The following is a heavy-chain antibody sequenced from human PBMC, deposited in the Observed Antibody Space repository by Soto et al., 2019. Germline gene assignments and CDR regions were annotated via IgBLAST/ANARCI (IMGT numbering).Heavy chain of an antibody. V-gene: IGHV6-1*01. J-gene: IGHJ5*01. CDR2: TYYRSKWYN. CDR3: VKLIGNTWLDF. Sequence: PSQTLSLTCAISGDSVSSSSVTWNWIRQSPSRGLEWLGRTYYRSKWYNDYAESVKSRITINPDTSKNQFSLHLNSVTPEDTAVYYCVKLIGNTWLDFWCHRTLLTISS. D-gene: IGHD2-8*01. CDR1: GDSVSSSSVT.